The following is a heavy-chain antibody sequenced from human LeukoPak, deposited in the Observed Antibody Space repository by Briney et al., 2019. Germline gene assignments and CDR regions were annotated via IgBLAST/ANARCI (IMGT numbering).Heavy chain of an antibody. Sequence: SETLSLTCTVSGGSIGSSSYYWGWIRQPPGKGLEWIGSIYYSGSTYYNPSLKSRVTISVDTSKNQFSLKLTSVTAADTAVYYCARLLVGATGGFDYWGQGTLVTVSS. V-gene: IGHV4-39*01. CDR2: IYYSGST. D-gene: IGHD1-26*01. J-gene: IGHJ4*02. CDR1: GGSIGSSSYY. CDR3: ARLLVGATGGFDY.